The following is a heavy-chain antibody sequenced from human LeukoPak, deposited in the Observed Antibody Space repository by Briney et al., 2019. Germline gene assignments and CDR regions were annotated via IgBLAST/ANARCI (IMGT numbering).Heavy chain of an antibody. J-gene: IGHJ4*02. CDR1: GFTFSSST. Sequence: GGSLRLSCAASGFTFSSSTMNWVRQAPGKGLEWISYISTDSTTIYYADSVKGRFTISRDNAKNSLILHMSTLRDEDTAVYYCARDRWESKWGQGTLVTVSS. D-gene: IGHD1-26*01. CDR2: ISTDSTTI. CDR3: ARDRWESK. V-gene: IGHV3-48*02.